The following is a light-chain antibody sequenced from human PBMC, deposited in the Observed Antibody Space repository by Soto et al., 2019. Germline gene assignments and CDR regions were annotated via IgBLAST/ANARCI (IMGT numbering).Light chain of an antibody. J-gene: IGKJ2*01. CDR1: QSISSW. V-gene: IGKV1-5*01. CDR2: DAS. CDR3: QQMYT. Sequence: DIQMTQSPSTLSASVGDRVTITCRAIQSISSWLAWYQQKPGKAPKLLIYDASRLESGVPSRFSGSGSGTEFTHTISSLQPDDFATYYCQQMYTFGQGTKLEIK.